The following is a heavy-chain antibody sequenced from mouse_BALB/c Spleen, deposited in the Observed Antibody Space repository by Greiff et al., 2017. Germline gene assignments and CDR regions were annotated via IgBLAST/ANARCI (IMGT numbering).Heavy chain of an antibody. CDR3: ARAMETARAPFAY. CDR1: GFSLTSYG. CDR2: IWAGRST. D-gene: IGHD3-1*01. Sequence: VQLVESGPGLVAPSQSLSITCAVSGFSLTSYGVHWVRQPPGKGREWLGVIWAGRSTNYNSALMSRLSISKDNSKSKVFLKMNSLQTDDTAMYYCARAMETARAPFAYWGQGTLVTVSA. V-gene: IGHV2-9*02. J-gene: IGHJ3*01.